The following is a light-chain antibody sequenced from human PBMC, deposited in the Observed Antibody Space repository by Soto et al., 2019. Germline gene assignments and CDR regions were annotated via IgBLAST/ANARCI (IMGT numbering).Light chain of an antibody. Sequence: DIHRTHAPSSLSASVVDRVTVTFLASQDIDNNINWYQKKSGKAPKLILYATYSRQSGVKSRFSGGGSGTDFTLVIRSLQPEDSATYYCKKSFSSAYNCGQGT. V-gene: IGKV1-39*01. CDR3: KKSFSSAYN. J-gene: IGKJ2*01. CDR2: ATY. CDR1: QDIDNN.